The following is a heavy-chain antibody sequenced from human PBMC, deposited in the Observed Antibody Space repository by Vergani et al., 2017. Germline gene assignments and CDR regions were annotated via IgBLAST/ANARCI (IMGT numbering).Heavy chain of an antibody. J-gene: IGHJ5*02. V-gene: IGHV4-39*01. Sequence: QLQLQESGPGLVKPSATLYLICSVSGASIRSSNYYWGWIRQPPGKGLEWIASIYYSRSTYYNPSLKRRVTISVDKSKNQFSLKLSSVTAADTAVYFCAGHSTVEWLVKLGWIDPWGQGNLVTVSS. D-gene: IGHD6-19*01. CDR3: AGHSTVEWLVKLGWIDP. CDR2: IYYSRST. CDR1: GASIRSSNYY.